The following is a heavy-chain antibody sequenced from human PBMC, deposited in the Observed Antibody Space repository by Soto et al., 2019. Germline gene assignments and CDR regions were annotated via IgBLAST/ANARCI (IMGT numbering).Heavy chain of an antibody. Sequence: GGSLRLSCAASGFTFSSYAMSWVRQAPGKGLEWVSAISGSGSSTYFADSVYGRFTISRDNSKNTLYLQMNSLRADDTAVYYCAKEAEMSVGYGMDVWGQGTTVTVSS. D-gene: IGHD3-10*01. CDR2: ISGSGSST. V-gene: IGHV3-23*01. CDR3: AKEAEMSVGYGMDV. J-gene: IGHJ6*02. CDR1: GFTFSSYA.